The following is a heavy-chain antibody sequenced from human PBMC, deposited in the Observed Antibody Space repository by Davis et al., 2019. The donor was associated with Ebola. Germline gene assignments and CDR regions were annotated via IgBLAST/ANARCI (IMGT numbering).Heavy chain of an antibody. V-gene: IGHV4-34*01. J-gene: IGHJ4*02. D-gene: IGHD3-9*01. CDR1: GGSFSGYY. CDR2: INHSGST. CDR3: ARGPKTYYDILTGYPY. Sequence: MPSETLSLTCAVYGGSFSGYYWSWIRQPPGKGLEWIGEINHSGSTNYNPSLKSRVTISVDTSKSQFSLKLSSVTAADTAVYYCARGPKTYYDILTGYPYWGQGTLVTVSS.